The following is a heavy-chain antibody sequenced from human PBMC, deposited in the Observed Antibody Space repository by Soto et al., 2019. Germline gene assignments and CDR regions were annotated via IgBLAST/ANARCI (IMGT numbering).Heavy chain of an antibody. V-gene: IGHV3-30*18. CDR1: GFTFSSYG. CDR2: ISYDGSNK. Sequence: QVQLVESGGGVVQPGRSLRLSCAASGFTFSSYGMHWVRQAPGKGLEWVAVISYDGSNKYYADSVKGRFTISRDNSKNTLYLQMNSLRAEDTAVYFCAKVIGTEPYDYWGQGTLVTVSS. J-gene: IGHJ4*02. CDR3: AKVIGTEPYDY.